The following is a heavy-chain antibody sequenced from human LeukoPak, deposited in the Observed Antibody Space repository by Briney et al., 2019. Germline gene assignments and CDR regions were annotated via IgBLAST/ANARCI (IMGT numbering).Heavy chain of an antibody. D-gene: IGHD6-13*01. CDR2: ISGSGGST. J-gene: IGHJ4*02. V-gene: IGHV3-23*01. Sequence: GGSLRLSCAASGFTFSSYAMSWVRQAPGKGLEWVSAISGSGGSTYYADSVKGRFTISRDNSKNTLYLQMNSLRAEDTAVYYCTKSYSSNWYRAPFVDYWGQGTLVTVSS. CDR3: TKSYSSNWYRAPFVDY. CDR1: GFTFSSYA.